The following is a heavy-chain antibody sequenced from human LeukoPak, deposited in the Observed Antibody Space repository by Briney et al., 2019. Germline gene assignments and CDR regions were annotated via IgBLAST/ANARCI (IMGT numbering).Heavy chain of an antibody. CDR2: INPNSGGT. V-gene: IGHV1-2*02. J-gene: IGHJ5*02. Sequence: ASVKVSCKAFGYTFTGYYMHWVRQAPGQGLEWMGWINPNSGGTNYAQKFQGRVTMTRDTSISTAYMELSRLRSDDTAVYYCAISATHSGYYHNWFDPWGQGTLVTVSS. D-gene: IGHD3-22*01. CDR3: AISATHSGYYHNWFDP. CDR1: GYTFTGYY.